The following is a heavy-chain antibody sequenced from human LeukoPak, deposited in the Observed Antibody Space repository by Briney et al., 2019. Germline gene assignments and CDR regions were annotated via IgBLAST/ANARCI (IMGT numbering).Heavy chain of an antibody. D-gene: IGHD4-23*01. CDR3: ARDRYGGNSAPSY. CDR2: ISWNSGSI. J-gene: IGHJ4*02. V-gene: IGHV3-9*01. Sequence: GGSLRLSCAASGFTFDDYAMHWVRPAPGKGLEWVSGISWNSGSIGYADSVKGRFTISRDNAKNSLYLQMNSLRAEDTAVYYCARDRYGGNSAPSYWGQGTLVTVSS. CDR1: GFTFDDYA.